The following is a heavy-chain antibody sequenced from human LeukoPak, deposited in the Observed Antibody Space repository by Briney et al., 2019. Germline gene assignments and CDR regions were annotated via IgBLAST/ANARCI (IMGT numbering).Heavy chain of an antibody. V-gene: IGHV3-7*01. CDR3: VRGIGYCGGGTCSDY. J-gene: IGHJ4*02. Sequence: AGGSLRLSCAASGFTFSRYWMSWVRQVPRKGLEWVANIKQDGGEIYYVDSVKGRFTISRDNAKNTLYLQMNSLRAEDTAVYYCVRGIGYCGGGTCSDYWGQGTLVTVSS. D-gene: IGHD2-15*01. CDR2: IKQDGGEI. CDR1: GFTFSRYW.